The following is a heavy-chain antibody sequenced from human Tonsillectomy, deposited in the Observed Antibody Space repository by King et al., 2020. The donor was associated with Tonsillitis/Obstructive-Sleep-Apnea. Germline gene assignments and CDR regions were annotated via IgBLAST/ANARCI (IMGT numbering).Heavy chain of an antibody. V-gene: IGHV2-70*11. J-gene: IGHJ6*02. Sequence: VTLKESGPALVKPTQTLTLTCTFYGFSLSISGMSVSWIRQPPGKALEWLARIDWDDDKYYRTSLKTRLTISKDTSNNQVVLKMTNMDPVDTATYYCARSTLATSNKSYHMDVWGQGTTVTVS. CDR3: ARSTLATSNKSYHMDV. CDR2: IDWDDDK. D-gene: IGHD5-12*01. CDR1: GFSLSISGMS.